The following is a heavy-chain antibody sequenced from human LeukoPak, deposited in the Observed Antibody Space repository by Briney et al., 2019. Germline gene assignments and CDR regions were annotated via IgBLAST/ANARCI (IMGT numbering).Heavy chain of an antibody. Sequence: PGGSLRLSCAASGFTFSSYWMHWVRQAPGKGLVWVSRMNIIGSSTSYADSVKGLFTISRDNAKNTLYLQMNSLRAEDTAVYYCARDRMVGGINAIGVFAIWGQGTMVTVSS. V-gene: IGHV3-74*01. CDR2: MNIIGSST. CDR3: ARDRMVGGINAIGVFAI. D-gene: IGHD1-26*01. CDR1: GFTFSSYW. J-gene: IGHJ3*02.